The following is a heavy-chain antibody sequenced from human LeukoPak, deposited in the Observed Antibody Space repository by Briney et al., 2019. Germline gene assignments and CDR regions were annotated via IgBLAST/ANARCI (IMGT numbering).Heavy chain of an antibody. Sequence: SETLSLTCTVSGASISSYYWSWIRQPPGKGLEWIGYIYYSGSTRYNPSLKSRVTISVDTSKNQFSLKLSSVTAADTAVYYCARLAAGPNTRYFDLWGRGTRVTVSS. CDR3: ARLAAGPNTRYFDL. V-gene: IGHV4-59*01. CDR1: GASISSYY. J-gene: IGHJ2*01. D-gene: IGHD6-6*01. CDR2: IYYSGST.